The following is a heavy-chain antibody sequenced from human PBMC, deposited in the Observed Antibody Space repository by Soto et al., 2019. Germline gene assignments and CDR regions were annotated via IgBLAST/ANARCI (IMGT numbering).Heavy chain of an antibody. J-gene: IGHJ4*02. D-gene: IGHD3-10*01. V-gene: IGHV3-23*01. CDR3: AKDRHWFGEVPLTY. CDR1: GFTFSSYA. Sequence: EVQLLESGGGLVQPGGSLRLSCAASGFTFSSYAMSWVRQAPGKGLEWVSAISGSGGSSYYADSVKGRFTISRDNSKNTLYLQMNSLRAEDTAVYYCAKDRHWFGEVPLTYWGQGTLVTVSS. CDR2: ISGSGGSS.